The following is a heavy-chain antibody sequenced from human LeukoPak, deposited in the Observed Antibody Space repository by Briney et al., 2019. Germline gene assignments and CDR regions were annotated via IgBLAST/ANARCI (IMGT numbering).Heavy chain of an antibody. D-gene: IGHD6-25*01. CDR2: TYYSGST. CDR3: ARHLAAIDY. Sequence: SETLSLTCTVSGGSISSSSYYWGWIRQPPGKGLEWIGSTYYSGSTYYNPSLKSRVTISVDTSKNQFSLKLSSVTAADTAVYYCARHLAAIDYWGQGTLVTVSS. J-gene: IGHJ4*02. V-gene: IGHV4-39*01. CDR1: GGSISSSSYY.